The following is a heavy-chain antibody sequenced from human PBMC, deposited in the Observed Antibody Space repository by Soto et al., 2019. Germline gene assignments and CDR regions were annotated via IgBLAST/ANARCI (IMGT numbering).Heavy chain of an antibody. V-gene: IGHV3-23*01. Sequence: GTLRLSCAASGFTFSSYGMTWVRQAPGKGLEWVSFSSATGAGTYYADSVKGRFTISRDNSKNTLYLQMTSLRADDTAVYYCAKDRRAGGNYGFYSDFWGQGALVTVSS. CDR1: GFTFSSYG. D-gene: IGHD1-7*01. CDR2: SSATGAGT. J-gene: IGHJ4*02. CDR3: AKDRRAGGNYGFYSDF.